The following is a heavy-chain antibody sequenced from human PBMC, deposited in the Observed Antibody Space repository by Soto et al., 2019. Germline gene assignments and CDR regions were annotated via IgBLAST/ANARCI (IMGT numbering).Heavy chain of an antibody. Sequence: SETLSLTCTVSGGSISSYYWSWIRQPPGKGLEWIGYIYYSGSTNYNPSLKSRVTISVDTSKNQFSLKLSSVTAADTAVYYCARAIKDSSSWYKEWFDPWGQGTLVTVSS. CDR1: GGSISSYY. D-gene: IGHD6-13*01. CDR3: ARAIKDSSSWYKEWFDP. CDR2: IYYSGST. J-gene: IGHJ5*02. V-gene: IGHV4-59*01.